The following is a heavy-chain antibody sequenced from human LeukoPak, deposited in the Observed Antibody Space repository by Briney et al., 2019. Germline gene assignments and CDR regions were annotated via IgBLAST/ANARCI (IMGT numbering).Heavy chain of an antibody. Sequence: KPSETLSLTCTVSGGSISSSSYYWGWIRQPPGKGLEWIGSIYYSGSTYYNPSLKSRVTISVDTSKNQFSLKLSSVTAADTAMYYCARGGYMITFGGVDYWGQGTLVTVSS. CDR3: ARGGYMITFGGVDY. CDR2: IYYSGST. D-gene: IGHD3-16*01. CDR1: GGSISSSSYY. V-gene: IGHV4-39*01. J-gene: IGHJ4*02.